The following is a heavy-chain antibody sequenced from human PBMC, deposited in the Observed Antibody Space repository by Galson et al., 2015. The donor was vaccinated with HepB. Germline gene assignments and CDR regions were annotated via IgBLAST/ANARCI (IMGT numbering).Heavy chain of an antibody. D-gene: IGHD2-2*02. CDR2: ISTYNGNT. CDR1: GCTFTSHG. Sequence: SVKVSCKASGCTFTSHGITWVRQAPGQGLEWMGWISTYNGNTDYAQRFQGRLTMSTDTSTTTAYMELRSLRSDDTAVYYCARTCPGASCYTIYWGQGTLLTVSS. CDR3: ARTCPGASCYTIY. V-gene: IGHV1-18*04. J-gene: IGHJ4*02.